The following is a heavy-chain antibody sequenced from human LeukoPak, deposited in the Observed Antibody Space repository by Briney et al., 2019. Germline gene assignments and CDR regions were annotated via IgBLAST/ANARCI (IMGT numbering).Heavy chain of an antibody. CDR1: GFTFNSFF. J-gene: IGHJ4*02. D-gene: IGHD7-27*01. CDR3: VRDLGHSRHYFEY. V-gene: IGHV3-7*01. CDR2: ISQDGSET. Sequence: PGGSLRLSCAASGFTFNSFFLNWVRLTPGGEIGWVACISQDGSETFYMDSVRGRFTISRDNTKNSLYLQMDSLRAEDTAVYFCVRDLGHSRHYFEYWGQGALVTVSS.